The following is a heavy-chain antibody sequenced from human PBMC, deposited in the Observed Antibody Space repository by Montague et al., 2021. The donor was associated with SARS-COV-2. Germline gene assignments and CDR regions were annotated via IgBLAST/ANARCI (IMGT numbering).Heavy chain of an antibody. Sequence: SLRLSCAASGFTFTSYGMSWVRLAPGKGLEWVSVITVSGAGTYYAESVESRFTISRDLSRNTLFLQMNSLRAEDTAVYYCAKRGGYFFDYWGQGTLVTVSS. D-gene: IGHD1-26*01. CDR2: ITVSGAGT. V-gene: IGHV3-23*01. CDR3: AKRGGYFFDY. J-gene: IGHJ4*02. CDR1: GFTFTSYG.